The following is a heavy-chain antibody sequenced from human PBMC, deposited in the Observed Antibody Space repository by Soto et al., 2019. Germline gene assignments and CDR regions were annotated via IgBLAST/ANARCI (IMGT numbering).Heavy chain of an antibody. V-gene: IGHV1-18*01. D-gene: IGHD3-3*01. CDR1: CYTFTSYG. CDR3: ARVNDFWSGSNWFDP. Sequence: ASVKVSCKASCYTFTSYGISWVRQAPGQGLEWMGWISAYNGNTNYAQKLQGRVTMTTDTSTSTAYMELRSLRSDDTAVYYCARVNDFWSGSNWFDPWGQGTLVTVSS. J-gene: IGHJ5*02. CDR2: ISAYNGNT.